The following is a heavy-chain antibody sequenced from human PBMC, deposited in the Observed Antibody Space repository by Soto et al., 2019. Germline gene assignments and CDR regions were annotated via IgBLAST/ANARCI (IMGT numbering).Heavy chain of an antibody. CDR2: ISSSGSYI. Sequence: EVQLVESGGGLVKPGGSLRLSCAASGFIFSTYSVHWVRQAPGKGLEWVSSISSSGSYIYYADSVKGRFTISRDNAKNSLDLQMDSLRVEDTAVYFAAKVLVATGGDRDYGGQGAVVTVSS. CDR3: AKVLVATGGDRDY. CDR1: GFIFSTYS. D-gene: IGHD5-12*01. J-gene: IGHJ4*02. V-gene: IGHV3-21*01.